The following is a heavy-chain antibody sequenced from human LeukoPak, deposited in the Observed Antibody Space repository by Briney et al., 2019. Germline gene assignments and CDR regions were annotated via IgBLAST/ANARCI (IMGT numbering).Heavy chain of an antibody. CDR3: ATACSSTSCYATADAFDI. CDR1: GGSISSYY. CDR2: INHSGST. Sequence: SETLSLTCTVSGGSISSYYWSWIRQPPGKGLEWIGEINHSGSTNYNPSLKSRVTISVDTSKNQFSLKLSSVTAADTAVYYCATACSSTSCYATADAFDIWGQGTMVTVSS. V-gene: IGHV4-34*01. J-gene: IGHJ3*02. D-gene: IGHD2-2*01.